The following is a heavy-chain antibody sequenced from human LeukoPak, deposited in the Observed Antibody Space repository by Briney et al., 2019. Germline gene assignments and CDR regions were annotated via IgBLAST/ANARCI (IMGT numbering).Heavy chain of an antibody. D-gene: IGHD6-13*01. Sequence: ASVKVSCKASGYTFTSYGISWVRQAPGQGLEWMGWISAYNGNTNYAQKLQGRVTMTTDTSTSTAYMELRSLRSDYTAVYYRARDRRYSSSWAIFYYYYMDVWGKGTTVTVSS. CDR3: ARDRRYSSSWAIFYYYYMDV. J-gene: IGHJ6*03. V-gene: IGHV1-18*01. CDR1: GYTFTSYG. CDR2: ISAYNGNT.